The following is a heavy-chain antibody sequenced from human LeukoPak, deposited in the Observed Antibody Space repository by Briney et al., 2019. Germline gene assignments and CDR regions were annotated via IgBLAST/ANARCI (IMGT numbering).Heavy chain of an antibody. D-gene: IGHD3-10*01. J-gene: IGHJ4*02. V-gene: IGHV3-23*01. CDR3: TTFFTLWFGELLTYDY. Sequence: GGSLRLSCGASGFTFSSYAMSWVRQAPGRGLEWVSAICKSGGSTFYADSVRGRFTISRDNSKNTLYLQMNSLKTEDTAVYYCTTFFTLWFGELLTYDYWGQGTLVTVSS. CDR1: GFTFSSYA. CDR2: ICKSGGST.